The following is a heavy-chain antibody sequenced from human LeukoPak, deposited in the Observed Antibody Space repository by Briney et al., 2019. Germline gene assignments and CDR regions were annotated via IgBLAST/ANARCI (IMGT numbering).Heavy chain of an antibody. CDR1: GDTFSSYG. CDR2: ISAYNGNT. J-gene: IGHJ4*02. V-gene: IGHV1-18*01. D-gene: IGHD4-23*01. CDR3: ARVRDYGGNYFDY. Sequence: ASVKVSCKASGDTFSSYGMSWVRQAPGQGLEWMEWISAYNGNTNYAQKLQGRVTMTRDTSISTAYMELSRLRSDDTAVYYCARVRDYGGNYFDYWGQGTLVTVSS.